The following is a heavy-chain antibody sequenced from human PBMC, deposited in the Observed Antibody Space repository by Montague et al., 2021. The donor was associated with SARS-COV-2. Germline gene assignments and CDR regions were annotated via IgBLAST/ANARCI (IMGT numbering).Heavy chain of an antibody. Sequence: SLRLSCAASGFTMSSYWMRWVRQAPGKGLEWVAYIKQDGSEQYXXXSXXXRFXISKDNAKNSLYLQMNSLRVEDTAMYYCVRERAFYFASGTYSRNNWFDPWGQGTLVTVSS. V-gene: IGHV3-7*01. J-gene: IGHJ5*02. D-gene: IGHD3-10*01. CDR3: VRERAFYFASGTYSRNNWFDP. CDR2: IKQDGSEQ. CDR1: GFTMSSYW.